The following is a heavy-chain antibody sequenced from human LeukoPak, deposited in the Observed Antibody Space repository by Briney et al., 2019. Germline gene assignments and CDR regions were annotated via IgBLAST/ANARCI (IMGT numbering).Heavy chain of an antibody. J-gene: IGHJ4*02. CDR2: ITHRGGI. CDR3: ARSRGAYLLDY. Sequence: SETLSLTCTVSGGSIRVYYWSWVRQPPRKGREWIGDITHRGGINYNPSLQSRGTISIVASNNQFSLIVRSATAADTAVEYCARSRGAYLLDYWGQGTLVTVSS. CDR1: GGSIRVYY. V-gene: IGHV4-59*01. D-gene: IGHD5-24*01.